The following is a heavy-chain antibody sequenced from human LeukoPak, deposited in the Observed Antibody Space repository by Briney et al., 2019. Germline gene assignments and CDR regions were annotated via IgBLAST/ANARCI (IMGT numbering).Heavy chain of an antibody. CDR2: IWYDGRDK. CDR3: AKDPYSYGSYFDY. D-gene: IGHD5-18*01. CDR1: GFTFSGCG. V-gene: IGHV3-30*02. J-gene: IGHJ4*02. Sequence: GGSLRLSCAPSGFTFSGCGMHWVRQAPGKGLEWVAFIWYDGRDKYYADSVKGQFTISRDNSKNTLYLQVNSLRAEDTAVYYCAKDPYSYGSYFDYWGQGTLVTVSS.